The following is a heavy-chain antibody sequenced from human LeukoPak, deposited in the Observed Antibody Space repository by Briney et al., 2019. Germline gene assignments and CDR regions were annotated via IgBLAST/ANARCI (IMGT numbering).Heavy chain of an antibody. D-gene: IGHD5-12*01. CDR3: ARLRGYDWESFYDY. J-gene: IGHJ4*02. CDR1: GGSISSGDYS. V-gene: IGHV4-30-4*07. Sequence: PSETLSLTCAVSGGSISSGDYSWSWIRQPPGKGLEWIGNIYYSGSTYYNPSLKSRVTISVATSKNQFSLNLTSVTAADTAVYYCARLRGYDWESFYDYWGQGTLVTVSS. CDR2: IYYSGST.